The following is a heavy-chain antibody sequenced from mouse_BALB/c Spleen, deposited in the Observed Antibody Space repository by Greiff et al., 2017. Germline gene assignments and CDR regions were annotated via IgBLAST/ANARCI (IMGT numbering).Heavy chain of an antibody. CDR3: ARSGYYDYDPYYAMDY. V-gene: IGHV5-17*02. CDR2: ISSGSSTI. D-gene: IGHD2-4*01. Sequence: EVQRVESGGGLVQPGGSRKLSCAASGFTFSSFGMHWVRQAPEKGLEWVAYISSGSSTIYYADTVKGRFTISRDNPKNTLFLQMTSLRSEDTAMYYCARSGYYDYDPYYAMDYWGQGTSVTVSS. CDR1: GFTFSSFG. J-gene: IGHJ4*01.